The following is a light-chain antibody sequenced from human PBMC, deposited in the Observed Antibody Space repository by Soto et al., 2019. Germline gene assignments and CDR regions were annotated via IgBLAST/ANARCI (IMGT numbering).Light chain of an antibody. Sequence: DVVMTQSPLSLPVTLGQPASISCTSSQSLIHSDGSTYLSWFQQRPGQSPRRLIYEVSDRDSGVPARFGGSGSATAFTLNISRVAAEDVGVYYCMQGTHWPWTFGQGAEVEIK. CDR1: QSLIHSDGSTY. V-gene: IGKV2-30*02. CDR2: EVS. CDR3: MQGTHWPWT. J-gene: IGKJ1*01.